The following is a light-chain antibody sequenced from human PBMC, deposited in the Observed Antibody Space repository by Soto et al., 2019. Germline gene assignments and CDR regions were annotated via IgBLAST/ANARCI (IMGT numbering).Light chain of an antibody. CDR3: QKKKTWPPIT. CDR1: QSVSSN. V-gene: IGKV3-15*01. CDR2: GAS. Sequence: EIVMTQSPATLSVSPGERATLSCRASQSVSSNLAWYQQKPGQAPRLLIFGASTRATGIPARFSGSGSGTEFTLTISSLKSKVFAVFSCQKKKTWPPITFGPGTQWE. J-gene: IGKJ5*01.